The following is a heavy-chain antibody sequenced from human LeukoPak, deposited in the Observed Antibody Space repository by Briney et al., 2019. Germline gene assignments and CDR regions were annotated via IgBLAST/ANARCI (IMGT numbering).Heavy chain of an antibody. CDR2: IYYSGST. J-gene: IGHJ4*02. CDR1: GGSISSYY. Sequence: SETLSLTCTVSGGSISSYYWSRIRQPPGKGLEWIGYIYYSGSTNYNPSLKSRVTISVDTSKNQFSLKLSSVTAADTAVYYCAGGGYSYALVDYWGPGTLVTVSS. D-gene: IGHD5-18*01. CDR3: AGGGYSYALVDY. V-gene: IGHV4-59*08.